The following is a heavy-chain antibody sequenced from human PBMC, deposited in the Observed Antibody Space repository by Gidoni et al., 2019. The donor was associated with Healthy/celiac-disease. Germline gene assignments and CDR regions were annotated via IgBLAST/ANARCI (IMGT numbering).Heavy chain of an antibody. CDR3: AKDKRRSSNYENYYYYGMDV. Sequence: EVQLLESGGGLGQPGGSLRLSCAASGLTCRLHAKRGVRQAPGKGLEWVSAISGSGGSTYYADSVKGRFTISRDNSKNTLYLQMNSLRAEDTAVYYCAKDKRRSSNYENYYYYGMDVWGQGTTVTVSS. V-gene: IGHV3-23*01. J-gene: IGHJ6*02. CDR2: ISGSGGST. D-gene: IGHD4-4*01. CDR1: GLTCRLHA.